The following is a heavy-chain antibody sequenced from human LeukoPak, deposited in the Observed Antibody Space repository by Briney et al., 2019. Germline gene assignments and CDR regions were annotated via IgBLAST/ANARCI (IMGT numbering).Heavy chain of an antibody. J-gene: IGHJ4*02. CDR1: GGSFSGYY. D-gene: IGHD3-22*01. CDR3: ARGRTDYEALFDY. CDR2: INHSGST. V-gene: IGHV4-34*01. Sequence: PSETLSLTCAVYGGSFSGYYWSWIRQPPGKGLEWIGEINHSGSTNYNPSLKSRVTISVDTSKNQFSLKLSSVTAADTAVYYCARGRTDYEALFDYWGQGTLVTVSS.